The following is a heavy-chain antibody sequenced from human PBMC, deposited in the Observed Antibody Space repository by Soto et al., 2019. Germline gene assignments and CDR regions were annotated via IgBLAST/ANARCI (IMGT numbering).Heavy chain of an antibody. CDR3: ARAPSKQLEYFDY. Sequence: PSETLSLTCTVSGGSISTGDHFWRWIRQHPEKGLEWIGYIFYSGITYYNPSLKSRLTISIDPSKNQFSLKLNSVTAADTAVYYCARAPSKQLEYFDYWGQGTLVTVS. CDR2: IFYSGIT. J-gene: IGHJ4*02. V-gene: IGHV4-31*03. D-gene: IGHD6-13*01. CDR1: GGSISTGDHF.